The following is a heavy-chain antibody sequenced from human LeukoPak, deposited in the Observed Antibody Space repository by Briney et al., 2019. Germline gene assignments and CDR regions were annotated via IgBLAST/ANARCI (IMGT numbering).Heavy chain of an antibody. J-gene: IGHJ4*02. CDR2: ISGSGDNT. CDR3: AKGLVYDSGGSDYFDF. D-gene: IGHD3-10*01. CDR1: RFTFSGFA. V-gene: IGHV3-23*01. Sequence: GGSLRLSCAASRFTFSGFAMSWVRQAPRKALEWVSGISGSGDNTHYAASVKGRFTISRDNSKNTLFLQMNSLRAEDTAVYYCAKGLVYDSGGSDYFDFWGQGTLVTVSS.